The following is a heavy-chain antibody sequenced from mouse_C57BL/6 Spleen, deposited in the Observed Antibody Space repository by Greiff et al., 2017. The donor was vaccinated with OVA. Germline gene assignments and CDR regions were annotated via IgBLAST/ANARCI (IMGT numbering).Heavy chain of an antibody. V-gene: IGHV1-55*01. Sequence: VQLQQPGAELVKPGASVKMSCKASGYTFTSYWITWVKLRPGQGLEWIGDIYPGSGSTNYNEKFKSKATLTVDTSSSTAYMQLSSLTSEDSAVYYCARPTVVGGAMDYWGQGTSVTVSS. J-gene: IGHJ4*01. CDR1: GYTFTSYW. CDR2: IYPGSGST. D-gene: IGHD1-1*01. CDR3: ARPTVVGGAMDY.